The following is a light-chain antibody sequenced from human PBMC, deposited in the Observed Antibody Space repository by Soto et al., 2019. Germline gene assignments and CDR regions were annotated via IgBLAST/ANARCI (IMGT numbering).Light chain of an antibody. Sequence: QSVLTQPPSVSGAPGQRGTISFTGTSSNIGAGYDVNWYQHLPGAAPKLLIYTNGNRPSGVPDRFSGSKSGTSASLAITGLQAEDEADYYCQSYDSGLSGSVFGGGTKLTVL. CDR3: QSYDSGLSGSV. CDR2: TNG. CDR1: SSNIGAGYD. J-gene: IGLJ3*02. V-gene: IGLV1-40*01.